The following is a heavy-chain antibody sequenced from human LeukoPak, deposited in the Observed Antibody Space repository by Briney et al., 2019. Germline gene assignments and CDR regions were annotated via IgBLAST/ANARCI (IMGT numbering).Heavy chain of an antibody. D-gene: IGHD3-10*01. Sequence: ASVKVSCKASGYTFTGYYMHWVRQAPGQGLEWMGWINPNSGGTNYAQKFQGRVTMTRDTSISTAYMELSRLRSDDTAVYYCARDALLWFGELSYIDYWGQGTLVTVSS. CDR1: GYTFTGYY. CDR3: ARDALLWFGELSYIDY. V-gene: IGHV1-2*02. CDR2: INPNSGGT. J-gene: IGHJ4*02.